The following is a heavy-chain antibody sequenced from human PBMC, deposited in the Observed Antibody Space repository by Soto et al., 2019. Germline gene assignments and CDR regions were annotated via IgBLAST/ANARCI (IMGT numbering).Heavy chain of an antibody. J-gene: IGHJ5*02. CDR1: GDSISSGNYY. CDR3: ARLALGSGYYFGGFDP. CDR2: IFHSGST. Sequence: PSETLSLTCTVSGDSISSGNYYWGWIRQSPGKGLEWIGNIFHSGSTYYNPSLKSRLTISVDTSKNQFSLRLSSVTAADTAVYYCARLALGSGYYFGGFDPWGQGTLGTVS. V-gene: IGHV4-30-4*01. D-gene: IGHD3-22*01.